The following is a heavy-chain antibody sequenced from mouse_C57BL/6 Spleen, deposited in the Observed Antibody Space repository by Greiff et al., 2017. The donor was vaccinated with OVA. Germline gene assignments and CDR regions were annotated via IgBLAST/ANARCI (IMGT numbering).Heavy chain of an antibody. V-gene: IGHV1-81*01. D-gene: IGHD1-1*01. CDR2: IYPRSGNT. J-gene: IGHJ2*02. Sequence: VQLQQSGAELARPGASVSLSCKASGYTFTSYGISWVKQRTGQGLEWIREIYPRSGNTFYNEKVKGMATRTADKTSRTPYMDLRSLTAEDSAVYICAREGRSHYMDYWGQGTSLTVSS. CDR3: AREGRSHYMDY. CDR1: GYTFTSYG.